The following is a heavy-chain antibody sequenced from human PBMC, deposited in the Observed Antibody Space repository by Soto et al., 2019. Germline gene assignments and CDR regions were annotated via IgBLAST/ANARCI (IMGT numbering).Heavy chain of an antibody. D-gene: IGHD2-8*01. CDR3: ARVSPPDIELMVPGSYGMDV. CDR2: IIPIFGTA. V-gene: IGHV1-69*13. J-gene: IGHJ6*02. Sequence: GASVKVSCKASGGTFSSYAISWVRQAPGQGLEWMGGIIPIFGTANYAQKFQGRVTITADESTSTAYMELSSLRSEDTAVYYCARVSPPDIELMVPGSYGMDVWGQGTTVTVSS. CDR1: GGTFSSYA.